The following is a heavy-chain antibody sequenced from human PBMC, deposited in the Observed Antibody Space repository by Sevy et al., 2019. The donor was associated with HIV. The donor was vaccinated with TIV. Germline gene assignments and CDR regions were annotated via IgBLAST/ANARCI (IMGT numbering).Heavy chain of an antibody. D-gene: IGHD4-4*01. CDR3: ATEYSYDY. J-gene: IGHJ4*02. CDR2: ISSDSGAI. CDR1: GHTFRDYY. V-gene: IGHV1-2*02. Sequence: ASVKVSCKASGHTFRDYYIQWVRQAPGQGLEWMGWISSDSGAISYAQKFQGRVTMDSDTSISTVYMELSRLRSDDTAVYYCATEYSYDYWGQGTLVTVSS.